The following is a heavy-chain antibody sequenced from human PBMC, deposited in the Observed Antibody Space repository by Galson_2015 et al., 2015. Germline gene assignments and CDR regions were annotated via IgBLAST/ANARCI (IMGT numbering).Heavy chain of an antibody. D-gene: IGHD1-26*01. CDR2: IIPISGTA. J-gene: IGHJ5*02. V-gene: IGHV1-69*13. CDR1: GGTFSSYT. CDR3: ARGGSVGVTTRWFDP. Sequence: SVKVSCKSSGGTFSSYTISWVRQAPGQGLEWMGGIIPISGTANHAQKCQGRVTFIADESSTTAYMELSSLTSEDTAVYYCARGGSVGVTTRWFDPWGQGTLVSVSS.